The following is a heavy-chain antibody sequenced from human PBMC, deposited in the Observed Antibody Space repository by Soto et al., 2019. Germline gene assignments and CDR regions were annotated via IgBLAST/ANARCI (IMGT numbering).Heavy chain of an antibody. CDR3: ARLCIAVSNTCYYHGMDV. CDR2: IYYSGSA. Sequence: QLQLQESGPGLVKSSETLSLTCTVSGGSLSSDSYYWGWIRQPPGKGLEWIGSIYYSGSAHYNPSLKRRVTISVDTSKNQFSLSLSSVTAADTAVFYCARLCIAVSNTCYYHGMDVWGQGTTVTVSS. V-gene: IGHV4-39*01. D-gene: IGHD6-19*01. J-gene: IGHJ6*02. CDR1: GGSLSSDSYY.